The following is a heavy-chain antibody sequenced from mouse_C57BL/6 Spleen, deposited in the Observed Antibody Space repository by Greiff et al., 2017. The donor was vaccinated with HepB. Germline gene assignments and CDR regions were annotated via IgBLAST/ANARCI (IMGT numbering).Heavy chain of an antibody. CDR3: ARGLLEDAMDY. CDR1: GYSITSGYD. CDR2: ISYSGST. D-gene: IGHD2-14*01. V-gene: IGHV3-1*01. Sequence: EVQLQESGPGMVKPSQSLSLTCTVTGYSITSGYDWHWIRHFPGNKLEWMGYISYSGSTNYNPSLKSRISITHDTSKNHFFLKLNSVTTEDTATYYCARGLLEDAMDYWGQGTSVTVSS. J-gene: IGHJ4*01.